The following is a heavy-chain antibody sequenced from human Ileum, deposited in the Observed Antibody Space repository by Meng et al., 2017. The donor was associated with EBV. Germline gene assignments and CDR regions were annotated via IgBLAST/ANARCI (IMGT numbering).Heavy chain of an antibody. CDR2: MSYTGST. CDR3: ARERGGGDRGIQ. D-gene: IGHD2-21*02. Sequence: VRLQAWGPGLEKPSETLAPTCSVSNGSVSSYGYYWTWSRQPPGKVLEWIGYMSYTGSTNYKSTLKSRVTISVDKSKNQFSLKLSSVTAADTAVYYCARERGGGDRGIQWGQGTLVTVSS. V-gene: IGHV4-61*08. CDR1: NGSVSSYGYY. J-gene: IGHJ4*02.